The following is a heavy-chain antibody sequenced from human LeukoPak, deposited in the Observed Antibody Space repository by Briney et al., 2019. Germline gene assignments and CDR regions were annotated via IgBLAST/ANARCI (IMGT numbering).Heavy chain of an antibody. CDR2: IYHSGST. CDR1: GYSISSGYY. J-gene: IGHJ4*02. D-gene: IGHD1-26*01. Sequence: ASETLSLTCAVSGYSISSGYYWGWIRQPPGKGLEWIGSIYHSGSTYYNPSLKSRVTISVDTSKNQFSLKLSSVTAADTAVYYCARTIVGATGGIDYWGQGTLVTVSS. CDR3: ARTIVGATGGIDY. V-gene: IGHV4-38-2*01.